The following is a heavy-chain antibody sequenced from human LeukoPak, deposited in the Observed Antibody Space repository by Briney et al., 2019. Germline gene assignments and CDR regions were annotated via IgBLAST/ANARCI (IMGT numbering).Heavy chain of an antibody. CDR3: ARYYGTKTNFTDD. J-gene: IGHJ4*02. CDR1: GGSISSYY. D-gene: IGHD3-16*01. CDR2: IYYSGNT. V-gene: IGHV4-59*08. Sequence: PSETLSLTCTVSGGSISSYYWSWVRQPPGKGLEWIAYIYYSGNTNYNPSLKSRVTISVDTAKNQFSLKVFSVTAADTAVYYCARYYGTKTNFTDDWGQGTLVTVSS.